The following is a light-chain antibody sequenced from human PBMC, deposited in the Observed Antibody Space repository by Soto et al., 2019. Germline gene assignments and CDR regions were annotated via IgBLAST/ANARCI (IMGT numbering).Light chain of an antibody. V-gene: IGLV7-43*01. CDR1: TGAVTSGYY. Sequence: QAVVTQEPSLTVSPGGTVTLTCASSTGAVTSGYYPNWFQQKPGQAPRALIYSTSNKHFWTPARFSGSLLGGKAALTLSGVQPEDEAEYYCLLYYGGAQVVFGGGTKLTVL. J-gene: IGLJ2*01. CDR3: LLYYGGAQVV. CDR2: STS.